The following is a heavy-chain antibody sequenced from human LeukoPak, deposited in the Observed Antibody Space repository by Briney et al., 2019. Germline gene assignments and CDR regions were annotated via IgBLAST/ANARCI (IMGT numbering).Heavy chain of an antibody. CDR3: ARGLGRYYYYGMDV. Sequence: PSETLSLTCTVSGXSISSYYGSWIRQPPGKGLEWIGYIYYSGSTNYNPSLKSRVTISVDTSKNQFSLKLSSVTAADTAVYYCARGLGRYYYYGMDVWGQGTTVTVSS. CDR2: IYYSGST. J-gene: IGHJ6*02. CDR1: GXSISSYY. D-gene: IGHD5-12*01. V-gene: IGHV4-59*01.